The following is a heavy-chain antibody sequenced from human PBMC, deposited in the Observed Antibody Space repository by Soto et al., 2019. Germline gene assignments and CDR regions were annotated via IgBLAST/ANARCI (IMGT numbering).Heavy chain of an antibody. V-gene: IGHV4-34*01. CDR2: INHSGST. D-gene: IGHD3-10*01. Sequence: QVQLQQWGAGLLKPSETLSLTCAVYGGSFSGYYWSWIRQPPGKGLEWIGEINHSGSTNYNPSLKRRVTISEDQSKNQVYLTLSSVNAADTAVYYCARGRGGGTMVRGVIHTPPPLDYWGQGTMVTVAS. J-gene: IGHJ4*02. CDR1: GGSFSGYY. CDR3: ARGRGGGTMVRGVIHTPPPLDY.